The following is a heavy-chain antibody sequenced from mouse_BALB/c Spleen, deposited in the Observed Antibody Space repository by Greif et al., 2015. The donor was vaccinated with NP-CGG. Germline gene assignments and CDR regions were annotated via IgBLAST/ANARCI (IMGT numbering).Heavy chain of an antibody. V-gene: IGHV1-82*01. CDR1: GYAFSSSW. CDR2: IYPGDGDT. Sequence: QVQLKDSGPELVKPGASVKISCKASGYAFSSSWMNWVKQRPGQGLEWIGRIYPGDGDTNYNGKFKGKATLTADKSSSTAYMQLSSLTSVDSAVYFCARKPDRGDWYFDVWGAGTTVTVSS. J-gene: IGHJ1*01. CDR3: ARKPDRGDWYFDV.